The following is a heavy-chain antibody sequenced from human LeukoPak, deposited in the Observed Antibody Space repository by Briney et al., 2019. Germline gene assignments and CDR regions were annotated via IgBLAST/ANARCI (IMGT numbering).Heavy chain of an antibody. CDR2: ISGSGGST. J-gene: IGHJ4*02. V-gene: IGHV3-23*01. CDR1: GFTFSSYG. D-gene: IGHD1-26*01. Sequence: GGTLRLSCAASGFTFSSYGMSWVRQAPGKGLEWVSAISGSGGSTYYADSVKGRFTISRDNSNNTLYLQMNSLRVEDTAVYYCAGGGGVGAKYWGQGTLVTVSS. CDR3: AGGGGVGAKY.